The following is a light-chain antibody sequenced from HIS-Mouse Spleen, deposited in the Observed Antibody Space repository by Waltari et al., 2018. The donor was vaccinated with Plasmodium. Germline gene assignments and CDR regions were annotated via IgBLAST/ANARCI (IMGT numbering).Light chain of an antibody. J-gene: IGLJ3*02. CDR3: YSTDSSGNHRV. CDR1: ALPKKY. V-gene: IGLV3-10*01. Sequence: SYELTQPPSVSVSPGQTARITCSGDALPKKYAYWYQQKSGQAPVLFIYEASKRPSGIPERFAGSSSGTMATLTISGAQVEDEADYYCYSTDSSGNHRVFGGGTKLTVL. CDR2: EAS.